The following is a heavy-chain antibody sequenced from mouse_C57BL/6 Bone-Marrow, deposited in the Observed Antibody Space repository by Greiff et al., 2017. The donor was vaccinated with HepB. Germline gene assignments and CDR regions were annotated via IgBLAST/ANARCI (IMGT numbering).Heavy chain of an antibody. CDR3: ARPFTTVVPHWYFDV. Sequence: EVQLQQSGPELVKPGASVKISCKASGYTFTDYYMNWVKQSHGKSLEWIGDINPNNGGTSYNQKFKGKATLTVDKSSSTAYMELRSLTSEDSAVYYCARPFTTVVPHWYFDVWGTGTTVTVSS. CDR2: INPNNGGT. D-gene: IGHD1-1*01. CDR1: GYTFTDYY. J-gene: IGHJ1*03. V-gene: IGHV1-26*01.